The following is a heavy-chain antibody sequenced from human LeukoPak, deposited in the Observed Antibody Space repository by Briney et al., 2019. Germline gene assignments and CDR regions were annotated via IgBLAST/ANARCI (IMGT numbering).Heavy chain of an antibody. CDR2: IYPGDSDT. J-gene: IGHJ5*02. D-gene: IGHD2-2*01. Sequence: GESLKISCKYSGXNFTSCWIGWVRQMPGKGLEWMGIIYPGDSDTRYSPSFQGQVTISGDRSISTAYLQWSSLKASDTAMYYCARHDCSSASCYGGLGWFDPWGQGNLVTVSS. CDR3: ARHDCSSASCYGGLGWFDP. V-gene: IGHV5-51*01. CDR1: GXNFTSCW.